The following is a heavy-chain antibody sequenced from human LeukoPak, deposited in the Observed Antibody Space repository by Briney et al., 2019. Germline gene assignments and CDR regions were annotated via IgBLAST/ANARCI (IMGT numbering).Heavy chain of an antibody. V-gene: IGHV1-46*01. CDR2: INPSGDTT. CDR3: ARVGVPGAGSNWLSA. Sequence: ASVKVSCKASGYTFTSYYIHWVRQAPGQGLEWMGIINPSGDTTTYAQKFQGRVTMTRDTSTSTVYMELSSLRSEDTAVYYCARVGVPGAGSNWLSAWGQGTLVTVSS. D-gene: IGHD6-19*01. J-gene: IGHJ5*02. CDR1: GYTFTSYY.